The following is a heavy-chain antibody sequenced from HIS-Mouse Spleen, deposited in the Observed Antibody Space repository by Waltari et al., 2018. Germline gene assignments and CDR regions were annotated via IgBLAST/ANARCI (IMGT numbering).Heavy chain of an antibody. D-gene: IGHD6-13*01. V-gene: IGHV4-39*07. CDR3: ARESPAAAGLGRYFDY. CDR1: GGSISSSSYY. J-gene: IGHJ4*02. CDR2: IDYSGTT. Sequence: QLQLQESGPGLVKPSETLSLTCTVSGGSISSSSYYWGWIRQPPGKGLEWIGSIDYSGTTHNNPALKIRGTISVDTSKNQFSLKLSSVTAADTAVYYCARESPAAAGLGRYFDYWGQGTLVTVSS.